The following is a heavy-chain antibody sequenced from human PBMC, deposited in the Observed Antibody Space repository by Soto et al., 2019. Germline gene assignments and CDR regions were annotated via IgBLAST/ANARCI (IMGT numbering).Heavy chain of an antibody. Sequence: ASVKVSCKASGYTFNDYYMHWVRQAPGQGLESMGWINPNSGGTNFAQKFQGRVTMTRDTSFTTAYMELTRLTSGDTAVYYCARGGNVRYGMDVWGQGTTVTVSS. J-gene: IGHJ6*02. V-gene: IGHV1-2*02. CDR2: INPNSGGT. D-gene: IGHD1-1*01. CDR1: GYTFNDYY. CDR3: ARGGNVRYGMDV.